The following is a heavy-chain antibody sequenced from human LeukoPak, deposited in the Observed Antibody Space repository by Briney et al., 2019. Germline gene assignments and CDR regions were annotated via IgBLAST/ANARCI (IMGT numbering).Heavy chain of an antibody. D-gene: IGHD2-21*02. Sequence: PSETLSLTCAVYGGSFSGYYWSWIRQPPGKGLEWIGEINHSGSTNYNPSLKSRVTISVDTSKNQFSLKLSSVTAADTAVYYCARLRGGDFYFDYWGQGTLVTVSS. CDR3: ARLRGGDFYFDY. J-gene: IGHJ4*02. CDR1: GGSFSGYY. CDR2: INHSGST. V-gene: IGHV4-34*01.